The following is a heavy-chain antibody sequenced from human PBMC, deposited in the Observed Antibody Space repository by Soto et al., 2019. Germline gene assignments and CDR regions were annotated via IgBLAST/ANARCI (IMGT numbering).Heavy chain of an antibody. CDR2: VYYNENT. CDR1: GGYISSFTYY. D-gene: IGHD3-10*01. V-gene: IGHV4-39*01. J-gene: IGHJ5*02. CDR3: ARRERYYGSPGWFDP. Sequence: PSETLSLTCSVSGGYISSFTYYWGWIRQPPGKGLEWIGTVYYNENTYYNPSLKSRVTITVDTAKNQFSLNLRSVTAADTAMYFCARRERYYGSPGWFDPWGPGTLVTVSS.